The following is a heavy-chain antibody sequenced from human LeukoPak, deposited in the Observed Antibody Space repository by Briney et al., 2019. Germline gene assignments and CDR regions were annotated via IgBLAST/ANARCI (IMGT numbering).Heavy chain of an antibody. D-gene: IGHD6-6*01. J-gene: IGHJ4*02. CDR1: GFIVSSVY. V-gene: IGHV3-53*01. CDR3: ARGGRSSELV. CDR2: IYSTGDT. Sequence: GGSLRLSCAASGFIVSSVYMSWVRQSPGKGLECVSIIYSTGDTYYADSVKGRFTISRDVSKNTVYLQMNSLRAEDTAVYYCARGGRSSELVWGQGTRVTVSS.